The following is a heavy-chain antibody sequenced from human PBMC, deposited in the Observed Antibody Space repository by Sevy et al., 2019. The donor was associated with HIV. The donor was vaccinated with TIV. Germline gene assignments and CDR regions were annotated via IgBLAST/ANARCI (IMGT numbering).Heavy chain of an antibody. J-gene: IGHJ4*02. CDR2: IWSDGSND. CDR3: EREGGWDEAPFDY. V-gene: IGHV3-33*01. D-gene: IGHD6-19*01. Sequence: GGSLRLSCAASGFTFANYAMHWVRQAPGKGLEWVTVIWSDGSNDVYTDSVKGRFIISRDNSRNTLYLQMNNLRVEDTAVYYCEREGGWDEAPFDYWGQGALVTVSS. CDR1: GFTFANYA.